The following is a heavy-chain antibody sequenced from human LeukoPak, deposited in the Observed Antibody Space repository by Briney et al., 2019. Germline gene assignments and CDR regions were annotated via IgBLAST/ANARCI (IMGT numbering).Heavy chain of an antibody. Sequence: PGGSLRLSCAASGFTFSSYEMNWVRQAPGKGLEWVSYISSSGSTIYYADSVKGRFTISRDNAKNSLYLQMNSLRAEDTAVYYCARGLVVVVPFDYWGQGTLVTVSS. D-gene: IGHD2-15*01. CDR2: ISSSGSTI. CDR3: ARGLVVVVPFDY. V-gene: IGHV3-48*03. J-gene: IGHJ4*02. CDR1: GFTFSSYE.